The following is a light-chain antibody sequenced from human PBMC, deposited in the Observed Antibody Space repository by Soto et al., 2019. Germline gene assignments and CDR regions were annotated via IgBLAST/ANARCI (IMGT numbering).Light chain of an antibody. Sequence: DIQMTQSPSSLSASVGDRVTITCRASQSISSYLNWYQQKPGKAHKLLIYAAPSLKSGVPSRFSGSVSGTDFTLTISSLQPEDFVTYYCQQSYSAPRTFGQGTKVE. V-gene: IGKV1-39*01. J-gene: IGKJ1*01. CDR1: QSISSY. CDR2: AAP. CDR3: QQSYSAPRT.